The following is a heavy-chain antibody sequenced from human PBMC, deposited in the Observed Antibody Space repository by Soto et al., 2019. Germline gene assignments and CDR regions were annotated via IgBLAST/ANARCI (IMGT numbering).Heavy chain of an antibody. D-gene: IGHD3-9*01. Sequence: QVQLQESGPGLVKPSXTLSLTCAVSGGSVNNDKWWSWVRQPPGKGLEWIGEIHSSGITNYNPSLKSRASIFVDKFKNQFSVKLTSVTAADTAVYFCAGQWSAGYGAFDPWGQGTLVTVSS. CDR1: GGSVNNDKW. CDR3: AGQWSAGYGAFDP. V-gene: IGHV4-4*02. CDR2: IHSSGIT. J-gene: IGHJ5*02.